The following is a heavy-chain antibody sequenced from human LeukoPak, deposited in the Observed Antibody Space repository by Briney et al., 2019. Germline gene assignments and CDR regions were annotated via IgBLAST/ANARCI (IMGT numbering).Heavy chain of an antibody. D-gene: IGHD6-13*01. CDR3: AGAESTTVDSSSWYAIWGYYMDV. CDR2: INHSGST. CDR1: GGSFGGYY. Sequence: SETLSLTCAVYGGSFGGYYWSWIRQPPGKGLEWIGEINHSGSTNYNPSLKSRDTTSVETSKNQLSLVLRSVTAPDTRVTCCAGAESTTVDSSSWYAIWGYYMDVWGKGTTVTVSS. V-gene: IGHV4-34*01. J-gene: IGHJ6*03.